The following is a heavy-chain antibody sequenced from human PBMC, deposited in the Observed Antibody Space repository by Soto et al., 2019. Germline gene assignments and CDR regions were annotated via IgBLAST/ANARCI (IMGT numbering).Heavy chain of an antibody. J-gene: IGHJ4*02. V-gene: IGHV3-11*01. CDR1: GFTFSDYY. CDR3: ALAGYDSNYYAVTPLSAGHF. D-gene: IGHD4-4*01. CDR2: ISRSGYII. Sequence: QVQLVVSGGGLVKPGGSLRISCAASGFTFSDYYISWIRQAPGKGLEWVSYISRSGYIIYYAGSVKGRFTISRDNAKNSLYLQMNSLRAEDTAVYYCALAGYDSNYYAVTPLSAGHFWGQGTLVTVSS.